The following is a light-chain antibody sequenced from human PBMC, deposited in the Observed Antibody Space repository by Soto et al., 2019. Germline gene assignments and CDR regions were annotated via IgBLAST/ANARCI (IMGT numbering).Light chain of an antibody. Sequence: DIQMTQSPSTLSASVGDRVTITCRASQSIGTWLAWYQHKPGRAPKVLISEATSLESGVPSRFSASGSGTEFSLTISGLLPDDFATYYCQHYGSYSGTFGQGTKVDI. CDR3: QHYGSYSGT. CDR2: EAT. J-gene: IGKJ2*01. CDR1: QSIGTW. V-gene: IGKV1-5*01.